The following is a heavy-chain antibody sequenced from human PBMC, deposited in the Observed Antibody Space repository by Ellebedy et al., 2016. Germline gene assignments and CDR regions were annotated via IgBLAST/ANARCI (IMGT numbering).Heavy chain of an antibody. CDR3: ARGGRGYYDSSGYSDDAFDI. D-gene: IGHD3-22*01. V-gene: IGHV3-33*08. CDR1: GFTFSSYG. J-gene: IGHJ3*02. CDR2: IWYDGSNK. Sequence: GGSLRLSCAASGFTFSSYGMHWVRQAPGKGLEWVAAIWYDGSNKYYADSVKGRFTISRDNSKNTLYLQMNSLRAEDTAVYYCARGGRGYYDSSGYSDDAFDIWGQGTMVTVSS.